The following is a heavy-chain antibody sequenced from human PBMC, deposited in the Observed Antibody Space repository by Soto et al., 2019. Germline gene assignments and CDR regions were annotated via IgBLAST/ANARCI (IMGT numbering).Heavy chain of an antibody. V-gene: IGHV4-59*08. CDR3: SRRYSSSFDF. D-gene: IGHD6-13*01. CDR1: GGSISSYY. Sequence: SETLSLTCTVSGGSISSYYWSWIRQPPGKGLEWIGYIYYSGSTNYNPSLKSRVTISVDTSKNQFSLKLSSVTAADTAVYYCSRRYSSSFDFWGQGTLVTVSS. CDR2: IYYSGST. J-gene: IGHJ4*02.